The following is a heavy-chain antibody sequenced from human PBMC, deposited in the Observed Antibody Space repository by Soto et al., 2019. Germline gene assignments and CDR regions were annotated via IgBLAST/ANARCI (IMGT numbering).Heavy chain of an antibody. J-gene: IGHJ5*02. CDR3: APSHARLAHRRRETWFDP. Sequence: QLQLQESGPGLVKPSETLSLTCNVSGASITSNDHYWGWIRLPPGGGLEWIGSIYYGHGGSVYYNPSLRSRVTLSIDTSKNQFSLKLTSVTAADTAVYYCAPSHARLAHRRRETWFDPWGQGTLVRVSS. CDR2: IYYGHGGSV. V-gene: IGHV4-39*01. D-gene: IGHD6-25*01. CDR1: GASITSNDHY.